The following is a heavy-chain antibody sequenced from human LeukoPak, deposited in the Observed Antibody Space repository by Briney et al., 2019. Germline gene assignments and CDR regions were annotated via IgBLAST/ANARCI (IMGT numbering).Heavy chain of an antibody. Sequence: PGGSLGFSWAASGFSFEDNARHWSRKAPGKGLEWFSGISWISGNIGYADSVKGRFTISRDNAKNSLYLHMNSLRTEDTALYYCARTPSGDSSGYFTDALNIWGQGTMVTVSS. CDR1: GFSFEDNA. D-gene: IGHD3-22*01. CDR2: ISWISGNI. J-gene: IGHJ3*02. CDR3: ARTPSGDSSGYFTDALNI. V-gene: IGHV3-9*01.